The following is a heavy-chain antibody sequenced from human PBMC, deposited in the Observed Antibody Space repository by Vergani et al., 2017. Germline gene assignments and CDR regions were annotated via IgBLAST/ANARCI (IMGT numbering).Heavy chain of an antibody. CDR1: VGTFSSYA. V-gene: IGHV1-69*01. D-gene: IGHD6-19*01. CDR3: ARDIAVAGTAYYYYMDV. J-gene: IGHJ6*03. Sequence: QVQLVQSGAEVKKPGSSVKVSCKASVGTFSSYAISWVRQAPGQGLEWMGGIIPIFGTANYAQKFQGRVTITADESTSTAYMELSSLSSEDTAVYYCARDIAVAGTAYYYYMDVWGKGTTVTVSS. CDR2: IIPIFGTA.